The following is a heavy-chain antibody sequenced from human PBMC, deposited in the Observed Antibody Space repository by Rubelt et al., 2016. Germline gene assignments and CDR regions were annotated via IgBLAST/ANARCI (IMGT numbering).Heavy chain of an antibody. CDR3: AGGELGNWNYFCHGFDP. D-gene: IGHD1-7*01. V-gene: IGHV1-69*06. Sequence: QVQLVQSGAEVKKPGSSVKVSCKASGGTFSSYAISWVRQAPGQGLEWMGGIIPIFGTANYAQKFQGRVKITADKSTSTAYMEVRCLRSEETAVYYCAGGELGNWNYFCHGFDPWGQGTLVTVSS. J-gene: IGHJ5*02. CDR2: IIPIFGTA. CDR1: GGTFSSYA.